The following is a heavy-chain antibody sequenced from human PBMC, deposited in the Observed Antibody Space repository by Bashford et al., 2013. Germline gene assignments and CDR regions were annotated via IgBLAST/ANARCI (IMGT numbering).Heavy chain of an antibody. CDR3: ARPTYFYDSSGFLSDF. Sequence: GSLRLSCAASGFSFSDHAMYWVRQAPGKGLEWVADISPDGGEKNYADSVKGRFTISRDDAKNSLYLQMNSLRDEDTAVYYCARPTYFYDSSGFLSDFWGQGTMVTVSS. D-gene: IGHD3-22*01. J-gene: IGHJ3*01. V-gene: IGHV3-30*03. CDR2: ISPDGGEK. CDR1: GFSFSDHA.